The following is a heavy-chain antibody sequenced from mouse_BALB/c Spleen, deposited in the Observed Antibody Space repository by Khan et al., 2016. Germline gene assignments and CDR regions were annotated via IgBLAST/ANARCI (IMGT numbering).Heavy chain of an antibody. CDR3: ARSPTATRYFDV. CDR2: ISYTGST. CDR1: GYSITSDYA. J-gene: IGHJ1*01. D-gene: IGHD1-2*01. V-gene: IGHV3-2*02. Sequence: EVQLQESGPGLVKPSQSLSLTCTVTGYSITSDYAWNWIRQFPGNKLEWMGYISYTGSTRYKPSLKSRISFTRDTSKNQFFLQLNSVTTEDTVTYYCARSPTATRYFDVWGAGTTVTVSS.